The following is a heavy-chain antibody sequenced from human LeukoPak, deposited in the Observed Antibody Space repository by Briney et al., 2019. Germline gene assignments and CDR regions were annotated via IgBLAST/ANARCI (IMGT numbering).Heavy chain of an antibody. CDR3: ARGLDDMVRGTKNWFDP. D-gene: IGHD3-10*01. CDR2: INHSGST. CDR1: GGSFSGYY. V-gene: IGHV4-34*01. J-gene: IGHJ5*02. Sequence: SSETLSLTCAVYGGSFSGYYWSWIRQPPGKGLEWIGEINHSGSTNYNPSLKSRVTISADTSKNQFSLKLSSVTAADTAVYYCARGLDDMVRGTKNWFDPWGQGTLVTVSS.